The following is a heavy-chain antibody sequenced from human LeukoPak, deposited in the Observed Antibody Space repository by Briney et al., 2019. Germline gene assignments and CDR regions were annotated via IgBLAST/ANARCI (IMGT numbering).Heavy chain of an antibody. V-gene: IGHV4-59*01. D-gene: IGHD1-26*01. Sequence: SETLSLTCIVSGGSISSYYWRWIRQPPGKGLEWIGYIYYSGSTNYNPSLKSRVTISVDTSKNQFSLKLSSVTAADTAVYYCARGSGSYFPVDYWGQGTLVTVSS. J-gene: IGHJ4*02. CDR3: ARGSGSYFPVDY. CDR2: IYYSGST. CDR1: GGSISSYY.